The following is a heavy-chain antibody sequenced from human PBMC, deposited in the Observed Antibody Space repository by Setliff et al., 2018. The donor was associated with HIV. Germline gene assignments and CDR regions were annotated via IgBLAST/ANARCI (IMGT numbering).Heavy chain of an antibody. CDR3: ARGIQHVVVVTAVRYFDS. J-gene: IGHJ4*01. CDR2: IYYSGST. V-gene: IGHV4-59*11. D-gene: IGHD2-21*02. CDR1: GGSINSHY. Sequence: SETLSLTCTVSGGSINSHYWSWIRQPPGKGLEWIGSIYYSGSTNYNPSLKSRVTISLDTSKNQFSLKLSSVTAADTAVYCCARGIQHVVVVTAVRYFDSWGQGTLVTVSS.